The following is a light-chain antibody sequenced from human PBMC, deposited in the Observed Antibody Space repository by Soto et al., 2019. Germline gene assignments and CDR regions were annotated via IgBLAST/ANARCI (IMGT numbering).Light chain of an antibody. CDR1: SSDVGGYNY. Sequence: QSVLTQPASVSGSPGQSITISCTGTSSDVGGYNYVSWYQQHPGKAPKLMIYEVSNRPSGVSNRFSGSKSGNTASLTISGLQAEVEADYYCRSYTSSSTLVFGGGTKLPVL. J-gene: IGLJ3*02. CDR3: RSYTSSSTLV. CDR2: EVS. V-gene: IGLV2-14*01.